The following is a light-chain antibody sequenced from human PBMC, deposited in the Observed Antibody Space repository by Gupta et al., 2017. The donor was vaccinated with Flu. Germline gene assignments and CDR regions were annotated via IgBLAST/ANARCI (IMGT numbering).Light chain of an antibody. Sequence: QPALTQPASVSGSPGQSITISCTGASSDVGSYDLVSWYQQHPGKAPKLMIYEVSKRPSGVSDRFSGSKSGNTASLTISGLQAEDEADYYCCSYAGDSVVFGGGTNLTVL. J-gene: IGLJ2*01. CDR2: EVS. CDR1: SSDVGSYDL. CDR3: CSYAGDSVV. V-gene: IGLV2-23*02.